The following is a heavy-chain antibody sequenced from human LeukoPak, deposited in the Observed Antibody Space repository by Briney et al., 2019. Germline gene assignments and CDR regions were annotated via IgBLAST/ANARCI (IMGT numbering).Heavy chain of an antibody. CDR2: IKEDGSET. J-gene: IGHJ4*02. D-gene: IGHD3-16*01. V-gene: IGHV3-7*01. CDR1: GFTFGNYW. CDR3: ARDGGFFLFVY. Sequence: PGGSLRLSCAASGFTFGNYWMTWVRQAPGKGLEWLAHIKEDGSETAYVDSVRGRFTISRDNAKNSLYLQMNSLRDEDTAVYYCARDGGFFLFVYWGQGTQVSVSS.